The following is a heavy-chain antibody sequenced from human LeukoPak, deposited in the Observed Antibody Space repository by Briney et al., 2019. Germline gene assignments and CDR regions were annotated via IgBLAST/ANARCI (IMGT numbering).Heavy chain of an antibody. CDR1: GFTFSNYG. J-gene: IGHJ4*02. CDR3: ASATPLPVRRGGDFDY. D-gene: IGHD3-10*01. Sequence: PGGSLRLSCAASGFTFSNYGMHWVRQAPGKGLEWVAFIRYDGSNKYYADSVKGRFTISRDNSKNTLYLQMNSLRAEDTAVYYCASATPLPVRRGGDFDYWGQGTLVTVSS. V-gene: IGHV3-30*02. CDR2: IRYDGSNK.